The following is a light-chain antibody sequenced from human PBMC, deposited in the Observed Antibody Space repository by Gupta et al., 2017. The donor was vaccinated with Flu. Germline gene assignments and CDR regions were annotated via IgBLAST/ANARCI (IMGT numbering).Light chain of an antibody. CDR3: QHRSNWRYT. CDR2: DAS. J-gene: IGKJ2*01. CDR1: QSVTSY. Sequence: PATLSFSPGERATLSCRASQSVTSYLTWYQQKPGQAPRLLIYDASNRAAGIPARFSGSGSGTDFTLTISSLEPEDFALYYCQHRSNWRYTFGQGTKLEIK. V-gene: IGKV3-11*01.